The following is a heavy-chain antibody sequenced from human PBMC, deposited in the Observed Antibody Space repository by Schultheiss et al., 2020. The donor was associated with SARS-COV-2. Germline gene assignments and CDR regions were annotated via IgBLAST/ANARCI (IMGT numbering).Heavy chain of an antibody. CDR2: FYYGGRT. D-gene: IGHD1-26*01. J-gene: IGHJ4*02. CDR1: GGSITNTNSY. CDR3: ARDRGLGATGLDY. V-gene: IGHV4-39*02. Sequence: SETLSLTCTVSGGSITNTNSYWGWIRQPPGKGPEWIGSFYYGGRTYYNPSLKSRLIMSVDVSESQFSLNLRSVTAADTAVYYCARDRGLGATGLDYWGQGTLVTVSS.